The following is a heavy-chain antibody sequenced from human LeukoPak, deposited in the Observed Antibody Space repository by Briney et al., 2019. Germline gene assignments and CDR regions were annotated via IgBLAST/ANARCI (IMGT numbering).Heavy chain of an antibody. CDR3: ARGDGYNYF. D-gene: IGHD5-24*01. CDR2: FSHSGTT. CDR1: GGSISSYS. J-gene: IGHJ4*02. Sequence: PSETLSLTCIVSGGSISSYSWNWIRQSPGKGLEWVGYFSHSGTTSYNPSLKSRVIISVDTSKNQLSLKLTSVTAADTAVYYCARGDGYNYFWGQGTLVTVSS. V-gene: IGHV4-59*08.